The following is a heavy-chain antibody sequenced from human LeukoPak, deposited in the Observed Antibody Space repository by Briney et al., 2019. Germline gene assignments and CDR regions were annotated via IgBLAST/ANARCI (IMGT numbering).Heavy chain of an antibody. Sequence: ASVKVSCKASGGTFSSYTISWVRQAPGQGLDWMGRIIPIRGIANYAQKFQGRVTITADKSTSTAYMELSSLRSEDTAVYYCAREQGSTSCYDYWGQGTLVTVSS. J-gene: IGHJ4*02. CDR3: AREQGSTSCYDY. CDR2: IIPIRGIA. CDR1: GGTFSSYT. D-gene: IGHD2-2*01. V-gene: IGHV1-69*04.